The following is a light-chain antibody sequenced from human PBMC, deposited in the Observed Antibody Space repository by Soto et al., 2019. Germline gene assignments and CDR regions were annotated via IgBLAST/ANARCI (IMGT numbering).Light chain of an antibody. V-gene: IGLV2-8*01. CDR1: SSDVGGYNY. CDR3: CSYATTNTFFV. J-gene: IGLJ1*01. Sequence: QSALTQPPSASGSPGQSVAISCTGTSSDVGGYNYVSWYQQHPGKAPKLMIYEVNKRPSGVPDRFSGSKSGNTASLTVSGLQAEDEADYYCCSYATTNTFFVFGTGTKVTVL. CDR2: EVN.